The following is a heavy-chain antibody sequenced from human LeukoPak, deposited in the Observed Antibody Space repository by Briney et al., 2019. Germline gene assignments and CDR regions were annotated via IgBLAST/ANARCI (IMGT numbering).Heavy chain of an antibody. J-gene: IGHJ4*02. CDR2: ISPNSGGT. V-gene: IGHV1-2*02. CDR1: GYTFSDYY. Sequence: ASVKVSCKASGYTFSDYYMHWVRHAPGQGLEWMVWISPNSGGTDYAQKFQGRVTMTRDTSISTAYMELSSLRSDDTAVYYCARGGGGNSHWGQGTLVTVSS. D-gene: IGHD4-23*01. CDR3: ARGGGGNSH.